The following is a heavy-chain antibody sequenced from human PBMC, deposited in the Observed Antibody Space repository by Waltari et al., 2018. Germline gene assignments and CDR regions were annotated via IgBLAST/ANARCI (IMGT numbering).Heavy chain of an antibody. CDR3: ARVAGTGGRNWFDP. CDR1: GYTFTGYY. Sequence: QVQLVQSGAEVKKPGASVKVSCKASGYTFTGYYMHLVRQAPGQGLEWMGRINPSGGSTSYAQKFQGRVTMTRDTSISTAYMELSRLRSDDTAVYYCARVAGTGGRNWFDPWGQGTLVTVSS. J-gene: IGHJ5*02. D-gene: IGHD6-13*01. CDR2: INPSGGST. V-gene: IGHV1-2*06.